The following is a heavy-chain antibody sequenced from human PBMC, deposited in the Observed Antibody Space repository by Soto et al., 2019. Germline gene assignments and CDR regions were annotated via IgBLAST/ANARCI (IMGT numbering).Heavy chain of an antibody. CDR2: IYYSGST. CDR3: ARGRDSYGSWSSVFYWFDP. D-gene: IGHD3-10*01. J-gene: IGHJ5*02. Sequence: QVQLQESGPGLVKPSQTLSLTCTVSGGSISSGGYYWSWIRQHPGKGLEWIGYIYYSGSTYYNPSLKSRVTISVYTSKIQFSLKLSAVTAADTAVYYCARGRDSYGSWSSVFYWFDPWGQGTLVTVSS. V-gene: IGHV4-31*03. CDR1: GGSISSGGYY.